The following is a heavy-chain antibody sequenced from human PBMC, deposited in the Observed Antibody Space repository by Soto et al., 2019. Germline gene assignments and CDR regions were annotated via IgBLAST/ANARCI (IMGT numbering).Heavy chain of an antibody. J-gene: IGHJ6*03. CDR2: ISYSGAA. CDR1: GGSFSGYY. V-gene: IGHV4-59*01. D-gene: IGHD2-2*02. Sequence: SETLSLTCAVYGGSFSGYYWTWLRQPPGKELEWFGHISYSGAATYNPSLKSRVTISVDTSKNQFSLQLSSVTTADTAVYYCARYTNSLTKNYMDVWGKGTTVTVS. CDR3: ARYTNSLTKNYMDV.